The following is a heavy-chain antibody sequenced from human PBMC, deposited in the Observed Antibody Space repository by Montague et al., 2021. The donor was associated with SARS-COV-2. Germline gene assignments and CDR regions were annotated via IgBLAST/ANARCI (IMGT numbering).Heavy chain of an antibody. CDR3: ARTYDYCWADCLAS. CDR1: GGSIGSYY. D-gene: IGHD2-21*01. V-gene: IGHV4-59*08. J-gene: IGHJ5*02. Sequence: SETLSLTCSVSGGSIGSYYWSWLRQPPGKGLEWIGHIYYSGSNNYSPSFKSRVTISVDTPKNQFSLKLSSVTAADTAVYYCARTYDYCWADCLASWGQGTLVTVSS. CDR2: IYYSGSN.